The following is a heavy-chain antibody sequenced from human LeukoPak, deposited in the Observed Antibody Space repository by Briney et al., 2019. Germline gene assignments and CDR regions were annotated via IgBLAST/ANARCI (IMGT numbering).Heavy chain of an antibody. CDR2: ISSSGSTI. D-gene: IGHD6-19*01. CDR1: GFTFSDYY. V-gene: IGHV3-11*01. J-gene: IGHJ4*02. CDR3: AKTTLSSGWYVDY. Sequence: GGSLRLSCAASGFTFSDYYMSWIRQAPGKGLEWVSYISSSGSTIYYADSVKGRFTISRDNAKNSLYLQMNSLRAEDTAVYYCAKTTLSSGWYVDYWGQGTLVTVSS.